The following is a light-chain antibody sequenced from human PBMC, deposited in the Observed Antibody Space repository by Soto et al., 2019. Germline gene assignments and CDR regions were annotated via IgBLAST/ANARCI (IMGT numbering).Light chain of an antibody. V-gene: IGKV3-20*01. CDR3: HQFASTPRT. J-gene: IGKJ1*01. CDR2: GAS. CDR1: QSVDRNY. Sequence: EIVLTQSPGTLSLSPGESATLSCRASQSVDRNYLAWYQRRPGQAPRLLIYGASSRATGIPPRFSGSGSGTEFVLTISGLEAEDFAVYYCHQFASTPRTFGQGTKVETK.